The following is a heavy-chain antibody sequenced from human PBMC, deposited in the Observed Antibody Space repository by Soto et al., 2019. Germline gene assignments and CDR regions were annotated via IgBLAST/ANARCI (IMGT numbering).Heavy chain of an antibody. D-gene: IGHD3-10*01. J-gene: IGHJ6*02. CDR1: GFTFDDYT. CDR3: AKDLEGITMGRGVIRFPVITTPYGMDV. Sequence: GGSLRLSCAASGFTFDDYTMHWVRQAPGKGLEWVSLISWDGGSTYYADSVKGRFIISRDNSKNSLYLQMNSLRTEETALYYCAKDLEGITMGRGVIRFPVITTPYGMDVWGQGTTVTVSS. CDR2: ISWDGGST. V-gene: IGHV3-43*01.